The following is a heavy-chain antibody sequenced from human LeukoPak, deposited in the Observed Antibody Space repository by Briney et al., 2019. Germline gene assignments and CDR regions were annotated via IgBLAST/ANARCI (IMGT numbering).Heavy chain of an antibody. CDR3: ARVGDYALKD. Sequence: SETLSLTCIVSGGSISSYHWSWIRQPAGKGLEWIGRIYTSGSTDFNPSLKSRVTMSVDTSKNQFSLKLSSVTAADTAVYYCARVGDYALKDWGQGTLVTVSS. CDR1: GGSISSYH. V-gene: IGHV4-4*07. D-gene: IGHD3-16*01. CDR2: IYTSGST. J-gene: IGHJ4*02.